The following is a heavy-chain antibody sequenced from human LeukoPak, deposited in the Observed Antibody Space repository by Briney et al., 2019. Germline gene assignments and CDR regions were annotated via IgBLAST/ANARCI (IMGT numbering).Heavy chain of an antibody. CDR3: ARDERRREGHYYYYYMDV. J-gene: IGHJ6*03. D-gene: IGHD1-1*01. V-gene: IGHV3-11*04. Sequence: GGSLRLSCAASGFTFSDYYMSWIRQAPGKGLEWVSYISSSGSTIYYADSVKGRFTISRDNAKNSLYLQMNSLRAEDTAVYYCARDERRREGHYYYYYMDVWGKGTTVTVSS. CDR1: GFTFSDYY. CDR2: ISSSGSTI.